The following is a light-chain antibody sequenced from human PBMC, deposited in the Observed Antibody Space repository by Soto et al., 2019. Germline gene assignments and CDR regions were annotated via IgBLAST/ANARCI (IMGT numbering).Light chain of an antibody. J-gene: IGKJ5*01. V-gene: IGKV3-20*01. CDR1: QNLSRYF. CDR2: GAS. Sequence: EVVVTHSPGKLSLSPGARASLSCRASQNLSRYFLAWYQHKPGQAPRLLISGASRRATGIPDRFSGAGSGTDFTLTISRLEPEDFALYYCQQHDILPITFGQGTRLEIK. CDR3: QQHDILPIT.